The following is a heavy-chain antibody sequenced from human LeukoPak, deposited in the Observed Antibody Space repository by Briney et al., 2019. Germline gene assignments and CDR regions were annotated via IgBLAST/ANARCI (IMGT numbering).Heavy chain of an antibody. D-gene: IGHD3-22*01. CDR3: ARFLIYYDSSGSMYYFDY. Sequence: SETLSLTCTVSGGSIGSSNYYWGWIRQPPGKGLEWIGSIYYSGSTYYNPSLKSRVTISVDTSKNQFSLKLSSVTAADTAVYYCARFLIYYDSSGSMYYFDYWGQGTLVTVSS. CDR2: IYYSGST. V-gene: IGHV4-39*01. J-gene: IGHJ4*02. CDR1: GGSIGSSNYY.